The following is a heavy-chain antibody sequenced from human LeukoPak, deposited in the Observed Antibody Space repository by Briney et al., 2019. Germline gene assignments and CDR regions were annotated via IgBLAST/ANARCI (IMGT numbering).Heavy chain of an antibody. V-gene: IGHV3-23*01. CDR1: GFTFSSYE. CDR2: VVGGGTT. J-gene: IGHJ5*02. D-gene: IGHD5-24*01. Sequence: QPGGSLRLSCAASGFTFSSYEMNWVRQAPGKGLEWVSGVVGGGTTYYADSVKGRFTLSKDNSKKTVYLQMNSLRVEDTAIYYCAKDLHYNDGRWEFDPWGQGTLVTVSS. CDR3: AKDLHYNDGRWEFDP.